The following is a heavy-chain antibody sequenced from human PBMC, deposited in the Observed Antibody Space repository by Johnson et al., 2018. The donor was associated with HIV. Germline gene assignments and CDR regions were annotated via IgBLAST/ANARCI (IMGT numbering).Heavy chain of an antibody. CDR3: GRDGKDHPGYSSGWYNTIGAFDI. CDR1: GFIFSDSD. V-gene: IGHV3-73*01. Sequence: VQLVESGGGVVQPGGSLTLSCAASGFIFSDSDIHWVRQASGKGLEWVGRVRNRANNFATLYSASVAGMSTVSRDDSKNMAYLRLSRLRAEDAAVYYCGRDGKDHPGYSSGWYNTIGAFDIWGQGTMVTVSS. J-gene: IGHJ3*02. CDR2: VRNRANNFAT. D-gene: IGHD6-19*01.